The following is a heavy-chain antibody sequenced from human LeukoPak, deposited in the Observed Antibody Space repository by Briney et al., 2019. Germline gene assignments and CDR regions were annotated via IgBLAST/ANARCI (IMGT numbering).Heavy chain of an antibody. Sequence: SETLSLTCAVSGGSISSGGYSWSWIRQPPGKGLEWIGYIYHSGSTYYNPSLKSRVTISVDRPKNQFSLKLSSVTAADTAVYYCASEAHSGYGAPDYWGQGTLVTVSS. CDR3: ASEAHSGYGAPDY. CDR2: IYHSGST. CDR1: GGSISSGGYS. D-gene: IGHD5-12*01. V-gene: IGHV4-30-2*01. J-gene: IGHJ4*02.